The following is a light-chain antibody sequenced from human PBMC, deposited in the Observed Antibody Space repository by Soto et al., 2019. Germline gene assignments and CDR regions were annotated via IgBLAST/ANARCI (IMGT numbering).Light chain of an antibody. CDR2: KAS. Sequence: DIQMKQSTSTLSGSVGDRVTITCRASQTISSWLAWYQQKPGKAPKLLIYKASTLKSGVPSRFTGSGSGTDFTLTITSLQPEDFATYYCLQVNSFPLSFGGGTKV. CDR1: QTISSW. J-gene: IGKJ4*01. V-gene: IGKV1-5*03. CDR3: LQVNSFPLS.